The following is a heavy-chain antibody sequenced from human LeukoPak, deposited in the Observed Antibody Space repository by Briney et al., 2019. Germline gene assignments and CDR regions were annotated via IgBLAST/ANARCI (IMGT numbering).Heavy chain of an antibody. D-gene: IGHD6-19*01. CDR2: INAGNGDT. CDR1: GYTFTSYV. V-gene: IGHV1-3*01. CDR3: ARAPRSGWYWDY. J-gene: IGHJ4*02. Sequence: ASVKVSCKASGYTFTSYVVHWVRQTPGQRLEWMGWINAGNGDTKYSQSFQGRVTITRDASASTAYMEVSSLRSEDTTVYYCARAPRSGWYWDYWGQGTLVTISS.